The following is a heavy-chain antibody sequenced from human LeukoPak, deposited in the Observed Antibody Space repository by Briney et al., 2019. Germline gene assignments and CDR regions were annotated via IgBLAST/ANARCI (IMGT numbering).Heavy chain of an antibody. V-gene: IGHV4-61*01. Sequence: SETLSLTCTVSGYSISSGYYWGWIRQPPGKGLEWIGYIYYSGSTNYNPSLKSRVTISVDTSKNQFSLKLSSVTAADTAVYYCARVELSDWFDPWGQGTLVTVSS. J-gene: IGHJ5*02. CDR3: ARVELSDWFDP. CDR1: GYSISSGYY. D-gene: IGHD1-26*01. CDR2: IYYSGST.